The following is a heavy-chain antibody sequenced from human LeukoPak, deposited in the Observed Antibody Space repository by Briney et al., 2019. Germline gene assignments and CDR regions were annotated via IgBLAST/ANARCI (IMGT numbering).Heavy chain of an antibody. V-gene: IGHV3-74*01. Sequence: GGSLRLSCAASGFTFRNTWMHWVRQAPGKGLVWVSRINIDGSNTNYADSVKGRFTISRDNAKNTLYLQMDSLRAEDTAVYYCARSLGGAYDYWGQGTLVTVSS. CDR2: INIDGSNT. J-gene: IGHJ4*02. D-gene: IGHD1-26*01. CDR3: ARSLGGAYDY. CDR1: GFTFRNTW.